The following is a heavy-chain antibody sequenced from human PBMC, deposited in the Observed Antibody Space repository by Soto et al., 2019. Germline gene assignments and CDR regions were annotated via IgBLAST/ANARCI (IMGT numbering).Heavy chain of an antibody. CDR3: ARDWGYCSSSSCREPAFDV. CDR1: GGSINSGGFS. CDR2: VSHSGST. J-gene: IGHJ3*01. D-gene: IGHD2-15*01. V-gene: IGHV4-30-2*01. Sequence: QLQLQESGSGLVKPSQTLSLTCAVSGGSINSGGFSWNWIRQPPGKGLEWIAYVSHSGSTYYNPSLKSRVTISLDRSKNQFALTLNSVTAADTAVYYCARDWGYCSSSSCREPAFDVWGQGTVVTVSS.